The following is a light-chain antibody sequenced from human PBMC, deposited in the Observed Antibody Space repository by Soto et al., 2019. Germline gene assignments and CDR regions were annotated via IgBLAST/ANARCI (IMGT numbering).Light chain of an antibody. V-gene: IGLV4-60*02. CDR3: ETWDSNTQNCV. CDR1: SGHSSYI. J-gene: IGLJ3*02. Sequence: QLVLTQSSSASASLGSSVKLTCTLSSGHSSYIIAWHQQQPGKAPRYLMKLEGSGSYNKGSGVPDRFSGSSSGADRYLTIFNLQFEDVAVYYYETWDSNTQNCVFGGGTKLTVL. CDR2: LEGSGSY.